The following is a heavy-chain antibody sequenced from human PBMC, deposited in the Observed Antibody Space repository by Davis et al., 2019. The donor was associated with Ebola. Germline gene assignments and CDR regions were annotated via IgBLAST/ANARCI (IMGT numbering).Heavy chain of an antibody. J-gene: IGHJ6*03. CDR1: GGSVSSDVYS. CDR2: VYNRDTT. CDR3: AALFSGSYLAYVDV. Sequence: MPSETLSLTCSVTGGSVSSDVYSWNWIRQSPGRGLEWIGFVYNRDTTNYNPSLNGRVTISKDTSKNQFSLRLSSVSAADSAVYYCAALFSGSYLAYVDVWGKGTTVTVSS. D-gene: IGHD1-26*01. V-gene: IGHV4-61*08.